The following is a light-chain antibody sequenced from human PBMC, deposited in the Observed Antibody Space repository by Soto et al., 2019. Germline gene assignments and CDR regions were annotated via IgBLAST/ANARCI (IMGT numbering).Light chain of an antibody. Sequence: QSVLTQPPSVSGAPGQRVTISCTGSSSNIGAGYDVHWYQQLPGTAPKLHIYGNSNRPSGVPDRFSGSKSGTSASLAITGLQAEDEADYYCQSYDSSLPYVFGTGTKVTVL. CDR2: GNS. CDR3: QSYDSSLPYV. V-gene: IGLV1-40*01. J-gene: IGLJ1*01. CDR1: SSNIGAGYD.